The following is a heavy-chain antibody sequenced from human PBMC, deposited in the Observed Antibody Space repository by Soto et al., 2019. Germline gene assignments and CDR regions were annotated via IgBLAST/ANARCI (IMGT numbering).Heavy chain of an antibody. CDR2: ISSSSSYI. D-gene: IGHD3-3*01. V-gene: IGHV3-21*01. CDR1: GFTFSSYS. CDR3: ASLLNYDFWSGPLYYMDV. Sequence: EVQLVESGGGLVKPGGSLRLSCAASGFTFSSYSMNWVRQAPGKGLEWVSSISSSSSYIYYADSVKGRFTISRDNAKNSLYLQMNSLRAEDTAVYYCASLLNYDFWSGPLYYMDVWGKGTTVTVSS. J-gene: IGHJ6*03.